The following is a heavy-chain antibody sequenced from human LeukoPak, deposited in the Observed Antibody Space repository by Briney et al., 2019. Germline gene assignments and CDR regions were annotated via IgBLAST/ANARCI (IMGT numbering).Heavy chain of an antibody. CDR2: MFFSGAT. Sequence: SETLSLTCTVADDSISTYYWTWIRQSPGKGLEWLAYMFFSGATTYNPSLRSRVTVLVDTSKNLFSLKLSSVTAADTAVYYCARLPYYYDSHGFRDYHYYMDVWGKGTTVTVSS. J-gene: IGHJ6*03. D-gene: IGHD3-22*01. V-gene: IGHV4-59*08. CDR1: DDSISTYY. CDR3: ARLPYYYDSHGFRDYHYYMDV.